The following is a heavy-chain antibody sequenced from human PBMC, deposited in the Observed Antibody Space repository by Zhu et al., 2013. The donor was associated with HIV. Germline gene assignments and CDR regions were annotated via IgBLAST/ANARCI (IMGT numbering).Heavy chain of an antibody. V-gene: IGHV1-3*01. J-gene: IGHJ4*02. CDR2: INGGNGNT. Sequence: VQLVQSGAEVKKPGASVKVSCKASGYTFSSCGVHWVRQAPGQSLEWLGWINGGNGNTKYSERFQDRVTITTDTSANTAYMELRSLTSEDTAVYYCARDPDAIRWYDFFDYWGQGTLVTVSS. CDR3: ARDPDAIRWYDFFDY. CDR1: GYTFSSCG. D-gene: IGHD3-3*01.